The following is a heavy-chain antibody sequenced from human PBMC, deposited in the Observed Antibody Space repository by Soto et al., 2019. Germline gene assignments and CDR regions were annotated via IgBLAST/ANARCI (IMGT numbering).Heavy chain of an antibody. CDR2: VYSSGST. D-gene: IGHD6-6*01. Sequence: QVQLQESGPGLVKPSETLSLTCSVSGGSISNDIWSWIRQPPGKGLEWIGSVYSSGSTTYTPSLKSRVTLSVDKSKAQFSLKLSSVTAADTAVYYGARATARPRFDFWGQGTLVTVSS. V-gene: IGHV4-59*01. CDR3: ARATARPRFDF. CDR1: GGSISNDI. J-gene: IGHJ4*02.